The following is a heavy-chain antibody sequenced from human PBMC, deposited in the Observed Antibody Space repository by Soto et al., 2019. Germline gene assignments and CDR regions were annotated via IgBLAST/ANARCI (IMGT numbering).Heavy chain of an antibody. CDR2: MYSGGRT. CDR3: ARDLVSRGFDY. D-gene: IGHD6-6*01. J-gene: IGHJ4*02. Sequence: EVPLVESGGGLVHPGGSLRLACAASGFTVIRNYMRWFRQAPGKGLEWVSVMYSGGRTYYADSVKGRFTISRHNSKNTLYLHMNSLRAEDTDVYYCARDLVSRGFDYWGQGTLVTVSS. V-gene: IGHV3-53*04. CDR1: GFTVIRNY.